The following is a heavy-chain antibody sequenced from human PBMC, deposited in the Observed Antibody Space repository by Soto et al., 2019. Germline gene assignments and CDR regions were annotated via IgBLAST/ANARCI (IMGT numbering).Heavy chain of an antibody. CDR1: GFTFSNYA. Sequence: QVQLVESGGGVVQPGTSLRLSCAASGFTFSNYAMHWVRQAPGKGLEWLALIWYDGTNKYYVDSVKGRFSISRDNSENTLYLQMNRLRVEATAVYYCASPEGSSWDYWGQGTLVTVSS. CDR2: IWYDGTNK. J-gene: IGHJ4*02. V-gene: IGHV3-33*01. D-gene: IGHD6-13*01. CDR3: ASPEGSSWDY.